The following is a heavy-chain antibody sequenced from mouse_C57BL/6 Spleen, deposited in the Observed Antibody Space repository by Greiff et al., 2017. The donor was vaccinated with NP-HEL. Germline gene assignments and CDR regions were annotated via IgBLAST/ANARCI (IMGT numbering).Heavy chain of an antibody. V-gene: IGHV1-81*01. CDR2: IYPRSGNT. Sequence: QVQLQQSGAELARPGASVKLSCKASGYTFPSYGISWVKQRTGPGLAWIGEIYPRSGNTYYNEKFKGKATLTAAKSSSTAYMELRSLTSEDSAVYFCARGYDYDWFAYWGQGTLVTVSA. D-gene: IGHD2-4*01. J-gene: IGHJ3*01. CDR3: ARGYDYDWFAY. CDR1: GYTFPSYG.